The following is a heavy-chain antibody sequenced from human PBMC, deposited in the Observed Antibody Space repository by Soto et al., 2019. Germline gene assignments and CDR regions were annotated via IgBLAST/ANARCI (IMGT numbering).Heavy chain of an antibody. CDR3: ARDRGCCSSTSCTYYYYYGIDV. Sequence: QVQLQESGPGLVKPSQTLSLTCTVSGGSISSGGYYWSWIRQHPGKGLEWIGYIYYSGSTNYNPSLKSRVTLSVGTAKNQFSLKLSSVTAADTAVYYCARDRGCCSSTSCTYYYYYGIDVWGQGTTVTVSS. CDR2: IYYSGST. V-gene: IGHV4-31*03. J-gene: IGHJ6*02. CDR1: GGSISSGGYY. D-gene: IGHD2-2*01.